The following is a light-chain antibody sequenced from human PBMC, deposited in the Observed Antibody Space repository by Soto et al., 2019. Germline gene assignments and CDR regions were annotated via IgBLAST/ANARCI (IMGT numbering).Light chain of an antibody. Sequence: QSALTQPPSASGSPGQSVTISCTGTSSDVGGYNYVSWYQQHPGKAPKLMIYEVSKRPSGVPDRFSGSKSGNTASLTVSGLQAEDEADYYCSSYADSNIGVFGGGTKLTVL. CDR1: SSDVGGYNY. CDR2: EVS. J-gene: IGLJ3*02. V-gene: IGLV2-8*01. CDR3: SSYADSNIGV.